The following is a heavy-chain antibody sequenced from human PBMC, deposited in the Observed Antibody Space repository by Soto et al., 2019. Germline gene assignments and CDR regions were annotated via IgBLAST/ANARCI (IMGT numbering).Heavy chain of an antibody. CDR3: AASGGPERDWFDP. Sequence: PSETLSLTCTVTGGSIRRRGFYWSWIRQRPGEGLEWIGFVYYRGTTDYNPSLRSRMTISADTSRNQFYLDVTSVTVADTAVYYCAASGGPERDWFDPWGQGILVTVSS. D-gene: IGHD2-8*02. CDR2: VYYRGTT. CDR1: GGSIRRRGFY. V-gene: IGHV4-31*03. J-gene: IGHJ5*02.